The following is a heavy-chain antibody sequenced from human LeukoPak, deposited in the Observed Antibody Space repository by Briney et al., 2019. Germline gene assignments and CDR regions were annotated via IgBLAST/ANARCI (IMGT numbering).Heavy chain of an antibody. CDR2: ISSTSSPI. Sequence: GGSLRLSCAASGFTFNSYSMNWVRQAPGKGLQWVSYISSTSSPIYYADSVKGRFTISRDNARNSLHLQMNSLRDEDTAVYYCARDGSNSGPDFDYWGQGILVTVSS. D-gene: IGHD5-12*01. V-gene: IGHV3-48*02. CDR1: GFTFNSYS. CDR3: ARDGSNSGPDFDY. J-gene: IGHJ4*02.